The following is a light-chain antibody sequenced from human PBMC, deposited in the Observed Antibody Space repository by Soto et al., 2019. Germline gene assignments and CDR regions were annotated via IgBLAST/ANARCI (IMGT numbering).Light chain of an antibody. Sequence: EIVMTQSPGTLSVSPGERATLSCRASQSVSHNLAWYQQKPGQAPRLLFYGASFRATGVPARFSGSGSGTDFTLTINSLQSEDFAIYYCQQSNNWPYTFGQGTKLEIK. J-gene: IGKJ2*01. CDR2: GAS. V-gene: IGKV3-15*01. CDR1: QSVSHN. CDR3: QQSNNWPYT.